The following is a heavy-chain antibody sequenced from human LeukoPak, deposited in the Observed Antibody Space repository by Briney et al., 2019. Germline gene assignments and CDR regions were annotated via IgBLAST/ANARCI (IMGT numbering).Heavy chain of an antibody. CDR1: GYTFTGYY. V-gene: IGHV1-2*02. CDR2: INPNSGGT. D-gene: IGHD2-2*01. Sequence: ASVKVSCKASGYTFTGYYMHWVLQAPGQGLEWMGWINPNSGGTNYAQKFQGRVTMTRDTSISTAYMELSRLRSDDTAVYYWARRGYCSSTSCYDYWGQGILVTVSS. J-gene: IGHJ4*02. CDR3: ARRGYCSSTSCYDY.